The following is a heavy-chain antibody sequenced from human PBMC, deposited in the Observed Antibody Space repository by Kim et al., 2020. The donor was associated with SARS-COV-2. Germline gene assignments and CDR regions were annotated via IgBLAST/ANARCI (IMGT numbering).Heavy chain of an antibody. V-gene: IGHV3-11*01. D-gene: IGHD3-10*01. CDR2: ISGSGTTI. CDR1: GFSVSDSY. Sequence: GGSLRLSCAASGFSVSDSYMTWIRQAPGKWLEWVSYISGSGTTIYYADSVKGRFTISKDNAKNLLYLRMNNLTPEDTGLYYCARDRWFGSYSGCWFDPWG. J-gene: IGHJ5*02. CDR3: ARDRWFGSYSGCWFDP.